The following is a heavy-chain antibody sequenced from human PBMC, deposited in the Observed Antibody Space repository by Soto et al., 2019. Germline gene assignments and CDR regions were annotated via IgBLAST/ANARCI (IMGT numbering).Heavy chain of an antibody. J-gene: IGHJ3*02. CDR3: GVRGSAFDI. CDR2: ISRGGGNT. Sequence: EVQLVESGGGLAQSGGSLRLSCSASGFSFSGDAVHWVRQAPGKGLESVSGISRGGGNTYYADSVKGRFTISRDNSKNTVFLQMSSLRPEDTAVFYCGVRGSAFDIWGQGTMVTVSA. CDR1: GFSFSGDA. D-gene: IGHD3-10*01. V-gene: IGHV3-64D*08.